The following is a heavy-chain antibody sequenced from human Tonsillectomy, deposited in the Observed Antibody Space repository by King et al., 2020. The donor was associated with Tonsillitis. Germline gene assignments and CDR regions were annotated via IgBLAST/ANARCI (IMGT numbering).Heavy chain of an antibody. V-gene: IGHV3-23*04. D-gene: IGHD5-12*01. J-gene: IGHJ4*02. CDR3: TKELGSAYDDY. CDR1: GSTFSSNT. CDR2: ISGGGDRT. Sequence: VQLVESGGGLVQPGGSLRLSCAASGSTFSSNTMIWVRQSPGRGLEWVSAISGGGDRTYCADSVKGRFTISRDNSKNTLYLQMNSLRAEDMALYYCTKELGSAYDDYWGQGTLVTVSS.